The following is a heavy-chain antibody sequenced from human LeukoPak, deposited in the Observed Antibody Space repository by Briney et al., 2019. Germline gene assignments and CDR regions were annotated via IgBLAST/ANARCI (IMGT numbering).Heavy chain of an antibody. Sequence: GGSLRLSCAASGFTFSSYWMHWVRQAPGKGLVWVSRINSDGSSTNYADSVKGRFTISRDNAKNTLYLQVKSLRAEDTAVYYCARDSGPVDQMLSFDVWGQGTLVTVSS. J-gene: IGHJ4*02. D-gene: IGHD2-2*01. CDR3: ARDSGPVDQMLSFDV. CDR2: INSDGSST. CDR1: GFTFSSYW. V-gene: IGHV3-74*01.